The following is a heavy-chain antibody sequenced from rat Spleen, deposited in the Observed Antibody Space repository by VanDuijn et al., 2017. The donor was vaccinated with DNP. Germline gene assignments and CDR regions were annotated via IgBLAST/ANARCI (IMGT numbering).Heavy chain of an antibody. CDR2: ISISGDRT. CDR1: GFTLSNSD. J-gene: IGHJ3*01. Sequence: EVQLVESGGGLVQPGRSMKLSCAASGFTLSNSDMAWVRQAPTKGLEWVASISISGDRTYHRDSVKGRFTISRDNAESTLYLQMDSLRSEDTATYYCATLSQAFAYWGQGTLVTVSS. V-gene: IGHV5-25*01. CDR3: ATLSQAFAY.